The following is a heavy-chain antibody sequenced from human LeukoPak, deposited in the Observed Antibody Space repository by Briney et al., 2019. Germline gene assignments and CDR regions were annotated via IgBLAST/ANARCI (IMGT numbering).Heavy chain of an antibody. D-gene: IGHD6-19*01. CDR3: ARENHSSGWTGYYYYYYMDV. J-gene: IGHJ6*03. V-gene: IGHV4-59*01. Sequence: PSETLSLTCTVSGGSISSYYRSWIRQPPGKGLEWIGYIYYSGSTNYNPSLKSRVTISVDTSKNQFSLKLSSVTAADTAVYYCARENHSSGWTGYYYYYYMDVWGKGTTVTISS. CDR1: GGSISSYY. CDR2: IYYSGST.